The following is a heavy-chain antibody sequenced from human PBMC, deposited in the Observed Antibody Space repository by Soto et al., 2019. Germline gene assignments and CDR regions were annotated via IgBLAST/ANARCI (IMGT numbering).Heavy chain of an antibody. CDR1: GFTFSTYA. J-gene: IGHJ4*02. CDR2: IKSKTDGGTT. CDR3: TTDPVTMIVVVPSSG. Sequence: GGSLRLSCAASGFTFSTYAMNWVRQAPGKGLEWVGRIKSKTDGGTTDYAAPVKGRFTISRDDSKNTLYLQMNSLKTEDTAVYYCTTDPVTMIVVVPSSGWGQGTLVTVSS. D-gene: IGHD3-22*01. V-gene: IGHV3-15*07.